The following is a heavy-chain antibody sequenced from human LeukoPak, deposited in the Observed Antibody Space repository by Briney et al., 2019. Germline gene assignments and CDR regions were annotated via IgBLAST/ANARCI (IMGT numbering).Heavy chain of an antibody. J-gene: IGHJ4*02. V-gene: IGHV4-34*01. CDR3: ARGLDGYNPYYFDY. CDR1: GFTVSSNC. D-gene: IGHD5-24*01. CDR2: INHSGST. Sequence: GSLRLSCAASGFTVSSNCMSWIRQPPGKGLEWIGEINHSGSTNYNPSLKSRVTISVDTSKNQFSLKLSSVTAADTAVYYCARGLDGYNPYYFDYWGQGTLVTVSS.